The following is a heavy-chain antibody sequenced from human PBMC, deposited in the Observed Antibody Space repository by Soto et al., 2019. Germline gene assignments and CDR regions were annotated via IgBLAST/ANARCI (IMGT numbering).Heavy chain of an antibody. D-gene: IGHD2-15*01. J-gene: IGHJ6*02. Sequence: EVQLVESGGGLIYPGGSLRLSCAASGLTISDAWMNWVRQAPGKGLEWVGRIKTNTEGGTTDYAAAVKGRFTVSRDDSKNTLYLQMNSLKIEDTAVYYCTTGSVEGVGGQGTTVIVSS. CDR1: GLTISDAW. CDR2: IKTNTEGGTT. CDR3: TTGSVEGV. V-gene: IGHV3-15*07.